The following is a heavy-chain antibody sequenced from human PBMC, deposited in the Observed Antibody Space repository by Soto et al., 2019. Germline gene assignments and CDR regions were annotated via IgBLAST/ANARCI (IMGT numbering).Heavy chain of an antibody. CDR1: GGSISSGDDY. Sequence: QVQLLESGPELVKPPETLSLTCTVSGGSISSGDDYWNWIRQNPRKGLEWIGYIYYSGSTYYNPSLTSRATISVGTSNNQLSLKLSSVTAADTAVYFCATGVWVDFAFDSWGEGPRVTVSS. V-gene: IGHV4-31*03. CDR3: ATGVWVDFAFDS. D-gene: IGHD3-16*01. J-gene: IGHJ4*02. CDR2: IYYSGST.